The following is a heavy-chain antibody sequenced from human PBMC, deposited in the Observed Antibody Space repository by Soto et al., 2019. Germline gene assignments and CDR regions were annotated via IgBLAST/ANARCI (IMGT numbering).Heavy chain of an antibody. J-gene: IGHJ6*03. Sequence: APGKGSWEASGNTLTQHYIPWGRQAPGQGLEWMGIINPSGGSTSYAQKFQGRVTMTRDTSTSTVYMELSSLRSEDTAVYYCARDFYDSRDYYMDVWGKGTTVTVSS. V-gene: IGHV1-46*03. CDR3: ARDFYDSRDYYMDV. D-gene: IGHD3-3*01. CDR1: GNTLTQHY. CDR2: INPSGGST.